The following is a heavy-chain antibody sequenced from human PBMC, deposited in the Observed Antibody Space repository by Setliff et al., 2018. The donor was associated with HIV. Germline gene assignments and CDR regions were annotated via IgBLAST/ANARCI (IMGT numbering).Heavy chain of an antibody. D-gene: IGHD3-16*01. CDR2: INWDGSRA. J-gene: IGHJ4*02. V-gene: IGHV3-43D*04. CDR1: GFTFDDYA. Sequence: GGSLRLSCEAAGFTFDDYAMHWVRQVPGKGLEWVSLINWDGSRAFYADSVEGRFTISRDNTKNSLYLQMYGLKTEDAGMYFCVKATGSVLGTYYFDYWGRGTLVTVS. CDR3: VKATGSVLGTYYFDY.